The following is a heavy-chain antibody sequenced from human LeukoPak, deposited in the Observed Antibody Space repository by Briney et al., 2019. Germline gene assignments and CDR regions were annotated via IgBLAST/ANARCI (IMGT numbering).Heavy chain of an antibody. CDR3: ARERPWGLSRYFDY. V-gene: IGHV4-4*07. D-gene: IGHD7-27*01. CDR1: GGSISGYY. Sequence: SETLSLTCTVSGGSISGYYWSWIRQPAGKGLEWIGRIYTSGSTNYNPSLKSRVTMSVDTSKNQFSLKLSSVTAADTAVYYCARERPWGLSRYFDYWGQGTLVTVSS. CDR2: IYTSGST. J-gene: IGHJ4*02.